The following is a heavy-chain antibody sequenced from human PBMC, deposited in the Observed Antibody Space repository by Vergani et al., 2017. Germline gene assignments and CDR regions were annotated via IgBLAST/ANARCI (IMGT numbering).Heavy chain of an antibody. CDR3: ARDPEHGAIDY. J-gene: IGHJ4*02. D-gene: IGHD4-17*01. CDR2: VSGSSATP. CDR1: GFSFPGYA. Sequence: EVQLLESGGGLVQPGGSLRLSCEASGFSFPGYAMSWVRQAPGKGLEWVSSVSGSSATPYYADSVKGRFTISRDNTKNSLYLQMNSLRGEDTAVYYCARDPEHGAIDYWGQGTLVTVSS. V-gene: IGHV3-23*01.